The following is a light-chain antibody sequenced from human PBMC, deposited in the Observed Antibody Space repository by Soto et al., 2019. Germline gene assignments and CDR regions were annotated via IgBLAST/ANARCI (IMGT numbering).Light chain of an antibody. CDR3: KQRKSYPIT. CDR1: QGINTY. J-gene: IGKJ5*01. CDR2: AAS. Sequence: DIQLTQSPSFLSASVGDRVTITCRASQGINTYLAWYQQKPGKAPKLLIFAASTLQNGVPSRFSGSGSGTEFTVTITSLQPEDFANYYCKQRKSYPITFGQGTRLEIK. V-gene: IGKV1-9*01.